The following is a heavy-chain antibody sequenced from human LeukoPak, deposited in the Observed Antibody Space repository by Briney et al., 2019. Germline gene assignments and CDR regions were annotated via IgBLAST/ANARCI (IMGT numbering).Heavy chain of an antibody. Sequence: GRSLRLSCAASGLTFSSYGMHWVRQAPGKGLEWVAVIWYDGSNKYYADSVKGRFTISRDNSKNTLYLQMNSLRAEDTAVYYCARDSGYSSGWYVYWGQGTLVTVSS. CDR3: ARDSGYSSGWYVY. J-gene: IGHJ4*02. V-gene: IGHV3-33*01. D-gene: IGHD6-19*01. CDR1: GLTFSSYG. CDR2: IWYDGSNK.